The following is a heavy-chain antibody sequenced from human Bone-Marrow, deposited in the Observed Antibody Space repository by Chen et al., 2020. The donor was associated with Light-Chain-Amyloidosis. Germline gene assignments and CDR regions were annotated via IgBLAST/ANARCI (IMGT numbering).Heavy chain of an antibody. V-gene: IGHV3-23*01. J-gene: IGHJ3*02. CDR1: GFSFSSYA. D-gene: IGHD3-9*01. Sequence: LSCAASGFSFSSYAMSWVRQAPGKGLEWVSGISGSGGSRYYADSVKGRLTISRDNSKNTLYLQMNSLRAEDTAVYYCAKDISYDDILPGYPADAFDIWGQGTMVTVSS. CDR3: AKDISYDDILPGYPADAFDI. CDR2: ISGSGGSR.